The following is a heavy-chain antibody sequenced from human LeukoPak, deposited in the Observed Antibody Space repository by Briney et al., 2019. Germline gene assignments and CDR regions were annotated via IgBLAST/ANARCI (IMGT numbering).Heavy chain of an antibody. Sequence: SETLSLTCTVSGGSISSSSYYWGWIRQPPGKGLEWIGSIYYSGSTYYNPSLKSRVTISVDTSKNQFSLNLNSVTAADTAVYYCARETTVTTNGAFDIWGQGTMVTVSS. D-gene: IGHD4-17*01. CDR3: ARETTVTTNGAFDI. CDR2: IYYSGST. CDR1: GGSISSSSYY. V-gene: IGHV4-39*07. J-gene: IGHJ3*02.